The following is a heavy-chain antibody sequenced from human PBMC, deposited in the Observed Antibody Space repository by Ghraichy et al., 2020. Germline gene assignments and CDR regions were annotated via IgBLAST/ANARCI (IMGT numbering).Heavy chain of an antibody. CDR2: IDSSGTT. J-gene: IGHJ4*02. Sequence: GGSLRLSCAASGFSVSTNYMSWVRQAPGKGLEWISLIDSSGTTYYEDSMKGRFTISRDSSKNTLYLQVNSLRAEGTAVYYCAGGHVGVYDYWGQGTLVTVSS. CDR3: AGGHVGVYDY. CDR1: GFSVSTNY. D-gene: IGHD2-15*01. V-gene: IGHV3-53*01.